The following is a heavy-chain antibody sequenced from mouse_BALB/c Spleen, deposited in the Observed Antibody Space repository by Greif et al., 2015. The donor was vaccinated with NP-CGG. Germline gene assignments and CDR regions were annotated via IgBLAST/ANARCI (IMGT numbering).Heavy chain of an antibody. CDR3: ARSDGYYPYYAMDY. J-gene: IGHJ4*01. CDR1: GFTFSSFG. V-gene: IGHV5-17*02. D-gene: IGHD2-3*01. CDR2: ISSGSSTI. Sequence: EVDLVESGGGLVQPGGSRKLSCAASGFTFSSFGMHWVRQAPEKGLEWVAYISSGSSTIYYADTVKGRFTISRDNPKNTLFLQMTSLRSEDTAMYYCARSDGYYPYYAMDYWGQGTSVTVSS.